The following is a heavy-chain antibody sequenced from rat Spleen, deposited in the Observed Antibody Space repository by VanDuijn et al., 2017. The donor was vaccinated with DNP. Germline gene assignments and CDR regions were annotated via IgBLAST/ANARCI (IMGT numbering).Heavy chain of an antibody. CDR2: ITGSGGGI. D-gene: IGHD1-1*01. Sequence: EVQLVESGGDLVQPGRSLKLSCVAFGFTFNDYWMAWIRQVPGKGLEWLGAITGSGGGIYYSGSVKGRFTISRDDAKDTLSLQMNSLRSEDTATYYCARVGDLHYGGDGDVLDVWGQGTSVTVSS. J-gene: IGHJ4*01. CDR1: GFTFNDYW. V-gene: IGHV5-31*01. CDR3: ARVGDLHYGGDGDVLDV.